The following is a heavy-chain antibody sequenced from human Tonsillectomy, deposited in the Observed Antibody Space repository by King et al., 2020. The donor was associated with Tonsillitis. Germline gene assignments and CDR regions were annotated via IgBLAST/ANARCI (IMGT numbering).Heavy chain of an antibody. CDR3: ARDYSAMYYDY. J-gene: IGHJ4*02. CDR1: GNSISSYY. Sequence: QLQESGPGLVKPSETLSLTCSVSGNSISSYYWSWIRQPAGKGLEWIGRIHVTENTNYNPSLKSRVTISVDTSKNQFSLNLSSVTAADTAVYYCARDYSAMYYDYWGQGILVTVSS. D-gene: IGHD1-26*01. V-gene: IGHV4-4*07. CDR2: IHVTENT.